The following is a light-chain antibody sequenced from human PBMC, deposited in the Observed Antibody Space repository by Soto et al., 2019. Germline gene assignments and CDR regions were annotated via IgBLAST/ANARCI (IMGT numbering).Light chain of an antibody. CDR2: EVT. V-gene: IGLV2-8*01. CDR3: SSYAGSTDFV. J-gene: IGLJ1*01. CDR1: SNDVGGYNY. Sequence: QSALTQPPSASGSPGQSVTISCTGTSNDVGGYNYVSWYQHHPGKAPKLLIYEVTKRPSGVPDRFSGSKSGNTASLTVSGLQAEDEADYYCSSYAGSTDFVFGTGTKVTVL.